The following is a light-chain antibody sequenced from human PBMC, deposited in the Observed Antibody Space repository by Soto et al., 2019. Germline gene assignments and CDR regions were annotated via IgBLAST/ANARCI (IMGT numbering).Light chain of an antibody. CDR1: QSVSSSY. V-gene: IGKV3-20*01. Sequence: EIVLTQSPCTLSLSPGERATLSCRASQSVSSSYLAWYQQKPGQAPRLLIYGASSRATGIPDRFSASGSGTDFTLTISRLEPEDFAVYYCQQYGSSPLTFGGGTKVEIK. CDR3: QQYGSSPLT. CDR2: GAS. J-gene: IGKJ4*01.